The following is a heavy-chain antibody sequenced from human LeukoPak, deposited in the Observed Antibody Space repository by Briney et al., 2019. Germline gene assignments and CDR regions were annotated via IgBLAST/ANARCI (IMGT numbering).Heavy chain of an antibody. CDR1: GFTFSSYA. Sequence: PGGSLRLSCAASGFTFSSYAMHWVRQAPGKGLEWVAVISYDGSNKYYADSVKGRFTISRDKSKNTLYLQMNSLRAEDTAVYYCARDRDTAMGLWGQGTLVTVSS. D-gene: IGHD5-18*01. CDR3: ARDRDTAMGL. V-gene: IGHV3-30-3*01. CDR2: ISYDGSNK. J-gene: IGHJ4*02.